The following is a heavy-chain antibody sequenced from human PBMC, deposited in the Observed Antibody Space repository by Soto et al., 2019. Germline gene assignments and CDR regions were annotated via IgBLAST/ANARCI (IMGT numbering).Heavy chain of an antibody. J-gene: IGHJ6*02. CDR3: ARLGCSSTSCPYYYYGMDV. CDR1: GYSFTSYW. V-gene: IGHV5-51*01. Sequence: GESLKISCKGSGYSFTSYWIGWVRQMPGKGLEWMGIIYPGDSDTRYSPSLQGQVTISADKSISTAYLQWSSLKASDTAMYYCARLGCSSTSCPYYYYGMDVWGQGTTVTVSS. D-gene: IGHD2-2*01. CDR2: IYPGDSDT.